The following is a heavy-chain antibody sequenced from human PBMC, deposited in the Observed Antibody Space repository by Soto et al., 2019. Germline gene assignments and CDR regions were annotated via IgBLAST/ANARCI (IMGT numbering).Heavy chain of an antibody. CDR1: GDNVSTNSAG. D-gene: IGHD1-1*01. CDR3: ARNSWNAPPAFDF. CDR2: TYYRSKWNT. Sequence: SQTLSLTCVIPGDNVSTNSAGWNWIRQSPSRGLEWLGRTYYRSKWNTDSATSVRGRITVNPDTSKNQFSLQLNSVTPEDTGVYYCARNSWNAPPAFDFWGQGIQVTVSS. J-gene: IGHJ4*02. V-gene: IGHV6-1*01.